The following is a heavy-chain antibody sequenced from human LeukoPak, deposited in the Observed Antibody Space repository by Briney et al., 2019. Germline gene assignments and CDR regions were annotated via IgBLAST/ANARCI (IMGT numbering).Heavy chain of an antibody. CDR1: GGSISSFY. CDR3: ARDRYSDSSGWYTDYYYYGMDV. Sequence: SETLSLTCTASGGSISSFYWSWIRQPPGKGLEWIGYINYSGRTNYDPSLKSRVTISVDTSKNQFSLKLSSVTAADTAVYYCARDRYSDSSGWYTDYYYYGMDVWGQGTTVTVSS. CDR2: INYSGRT. J-gene: IGHJ6*02. V-gene: IGHV4-59*01. D-gene: IGHD6-19*01.